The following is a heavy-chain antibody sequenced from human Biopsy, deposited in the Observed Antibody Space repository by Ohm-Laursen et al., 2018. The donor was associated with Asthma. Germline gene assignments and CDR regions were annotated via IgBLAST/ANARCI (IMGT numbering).Heavy chain of an antibody. V-gene: IGHV4-30-2*06. Sequence: TLSLTCAVSGDSIDSGDYSWTWIRQSPGVGLEWIGYIYRNGDTYYNPTLKNRVTISIDRSKNQFSLRLSSLTAADTAVYYCARGRGYCRDGNCYNYYFENWGQGTLVTVSS. CDR1: GDSIDSGDYS. CDR2: IYRNGDT. D-gene: IGHD2-15*01. CDR3: ARGRGYCRDGNCYNYYFEN. J-gene: IGHJ4*02.